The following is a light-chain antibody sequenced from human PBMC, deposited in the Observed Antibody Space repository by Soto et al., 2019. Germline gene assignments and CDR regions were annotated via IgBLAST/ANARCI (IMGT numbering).Light chain of an antibody. CDR1: SSDVGSYKF. Sequence: QSALTQPASVSGSPGQSITISCTGTSSDVGSYKFVSWYQQYPGKAPKLMIYEGSKRPSGVSDRFSGSKSGNTASLTISGLEAEDEGDYFFCSYAGGSKVFGTGTKLTVL. CDR2: EGS. J-gene: IGLJ1*01. CDR3: CSYAGGSKV. V-gene: IGLV2-23*01.